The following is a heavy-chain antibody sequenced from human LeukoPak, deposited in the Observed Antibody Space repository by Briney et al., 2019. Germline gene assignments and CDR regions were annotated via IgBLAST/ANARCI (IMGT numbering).Heavy chain of an antibody. J-gene: IGHJ6*03. V-gene: IGHV3-30*02. CDR2: IQYDGSNE. CDR1: GFTFSSYG. CDR3: AKDRCSNGVGCYYYYMDV. Sequence: GGSLRLSCAASGFTFSSYGMHWVRQAPGKGLEWVAYIQYDGSNEQYADSVKGRFSISRDSSKNILYLQMDSLRAEDTAVYYCAKDRCSNGVGCYYYYMDVWGKGTTVTISS. D-gene: IGHD2-8*01.